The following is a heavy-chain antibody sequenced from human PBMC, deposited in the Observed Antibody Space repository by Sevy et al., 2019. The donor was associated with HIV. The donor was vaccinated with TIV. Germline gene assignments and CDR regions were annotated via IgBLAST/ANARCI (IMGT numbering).Heavy chain of an antibody. CDR2: IKQDGSEK. Sequence: GGSLRLSCAASGFTFSSYWMSWVRQAPGKGLEWVANIKQDGSEKYYVDSVKGRLTISRDNAKNSLYLQMNSLRAEDTAVYYCARAHYDILTGYYVGGYYGMDVWGQGTTVTVSS. D-gene: IGHD3-9*01. CDR1: GFTFSSYW. J-gene: IGHJ6*02. CDR3: ARAHYDILTGYYVGGYYGMDV. V-gene: IGHV3-7*01.